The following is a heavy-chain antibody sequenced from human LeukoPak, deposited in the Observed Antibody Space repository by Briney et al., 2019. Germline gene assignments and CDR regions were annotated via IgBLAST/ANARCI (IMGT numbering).Heavy chain of an antibody. Sequence: GRSLRLSCAASGFTFSSYETDWVRQAPGKGLEWISYISTSGKTIYYAGSVKGRFTISRENDKDSLFLQMNSLATEDTAVYYCARISRANCDHWGQGTLVTVSS. CDR1: GFTFSSYE. CDR2: ISTSGKTI. CDR3: ARISRANCDH. D-gene: IGHD4/OR15-4a*01. J-gene: IGHJ5*02. V-gene: IGHV3-48*03.